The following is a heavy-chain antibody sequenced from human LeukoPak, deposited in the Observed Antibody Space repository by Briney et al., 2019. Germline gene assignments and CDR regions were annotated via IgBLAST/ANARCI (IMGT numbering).Heavy chain of an antibody. Sequence: GGSLRFSCAASGFAVSNNYMNWVRQAPGKGLEWVSIIYSGGSTSYADSVKGRFTISRDNSKNTLYLQMNSLRTEDTAVYYCARDGGSSSWDYWGQGTLVTVSS. CDR1: GFAVSNNY. V-gene: IGHV3-53*01. CDR3: ARDGGSSSWDY. CDR2: IYSGGST. D-gene: IGHD6-6*01. J-gene: IGHJ4*02.